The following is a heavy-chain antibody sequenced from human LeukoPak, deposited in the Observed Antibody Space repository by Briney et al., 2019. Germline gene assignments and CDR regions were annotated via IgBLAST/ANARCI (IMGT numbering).Heavy chain of an antibody. Sequence: GGSLRLSCAASGFTFSSYSMNWVRQAPGKGLEWVSYISSSSSTIYYADSVKGRFTISRGNSKNTLYLQMNSLRAEDTAVYYCATTMVRGVKYYFDYWGRGTLVTVSS. CDR3: ATTMVRGVKYYFDY. CDR2: ISSSSSTI. J-gene: IGHJ4*02. D-gene: IGHD3-10*01. V-gene: IGHV3-48*01. CDR1: GFTFSSYS.